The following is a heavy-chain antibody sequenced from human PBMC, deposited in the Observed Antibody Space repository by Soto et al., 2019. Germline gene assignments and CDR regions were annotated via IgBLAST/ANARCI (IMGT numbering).Heavy chain of an antibody. CDR1: GFTFSNYW. CDR3: ARDVSTGISGWYFEAFDI. CDR2: IKRDGSGG. J-gene: IGHJ3*02. D-gene: IGHD6-13*01. V-gene: IGHV3-7*01. Sequence: QLVESGGGLVQPGGSLRLSCAASGFTFSNYWMTWVRQAPGKGLEWVANIKRDGSGGSYLDSVRGRFTVSRDNARNSLYLQMNSLRAEDTALYYCARDVSTGISGWYFEAFDIWGQGTMVTVSS.